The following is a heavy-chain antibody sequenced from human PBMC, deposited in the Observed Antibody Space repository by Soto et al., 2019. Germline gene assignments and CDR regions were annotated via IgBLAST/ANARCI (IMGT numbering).Heavy chain of an antibody. V-gene: IGHV4-4*07. D-gene: IGHD2-2*01. CDR1: GGSISGYY. CDR2: IYSDGTT. Sequence: PSETLSLTCTVSGGSISGYYRSWVRQPAGKGLEWVGRIYSDGTTNYSPSLKSRVTVSLDTSKDQFSLHLNSVTAADTAVYYCSRVGCSNSKCYTRGMDVWGQGTTVTVSS. J-gene: IGHJ6*02. CDR3: SRVGCSNSKCYTRGMDV.